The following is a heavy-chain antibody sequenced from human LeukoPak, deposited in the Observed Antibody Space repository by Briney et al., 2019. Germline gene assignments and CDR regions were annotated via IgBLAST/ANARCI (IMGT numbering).Heavy chain of an antibody. CDR1: GYNFNKYW. Sequence: GESLRISCKASGYNFNKYWIGWVRQMPGKGLEWMGIIYPDDPDTRYSPSFQGQVIISADKSINTAYLQWSSLKASDTAMYYCARENIAAADAFDIWGQGTMVTVSS. J-gene: IGHJ3*02. CDR2: IYPDDPDT. V-gene: IGHV5-51*01. CDR3: ARENIAAADAFDI. D-gene: IGHD6-13*01.